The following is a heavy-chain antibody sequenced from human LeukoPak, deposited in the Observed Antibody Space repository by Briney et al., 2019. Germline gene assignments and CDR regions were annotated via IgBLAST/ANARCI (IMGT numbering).Heavy chain of an antibody. CDR1: GYTLTGLS. J-gene: IGHJ6*02. V-gene: IGHV1-24*01. CDR3: ATGPVYFMDV. CDR2: FDPEDGET. Sequence: ASVKVSCKVSGYTLTGLSMHWVRQAPGKGLEWMGGFDPEDGETIYAQKFQGRVTVTEDTSTDTAYMELSSLRSEDTAVYYCATGPVYFMDVWGQGTTVTVSS. D-gene: IGHD3-10*01.